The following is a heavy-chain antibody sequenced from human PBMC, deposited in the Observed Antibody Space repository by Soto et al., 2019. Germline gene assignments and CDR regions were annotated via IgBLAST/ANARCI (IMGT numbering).Heavy chain of an antibody. J-gene: IGHJ4*02. CDR2: ISGSGGST. V-gene: IGHV3-23*01. Sequence: GGSLRLSCAASGFTFSSYAMSWVRQAPGKGLEWVSAISGSGGSTYYADSVKGRFTISRDNSKNTLYLQMNSLRAEDTAVYYCAKDSVVVTAFSIYYFDYWGQGTLVTVSS. CDR1: GFTFSSYA. D-gene: IGHD2-21*02. CDR3: AKDSVVVTAFSIYYFDY.